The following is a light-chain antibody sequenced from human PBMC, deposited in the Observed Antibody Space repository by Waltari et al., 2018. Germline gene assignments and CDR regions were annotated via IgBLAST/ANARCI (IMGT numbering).Light chain of an antibody. CDR1: QSVGRS. V-gene: IGKV3-11*01. CDR2: DAS. CDR3: LERSSWPPT. J-gene: IGKJ4*01. Sequence: EIALTQSPVTLSLSPGDRATLSCRASQSVGRSLSWYQQKPGQPPRLLIYDASTRATGIPARIMGSGSGTDFTLTIGSLEPEDFAVYFCLERSSWPPTFGGGTTVDIK.